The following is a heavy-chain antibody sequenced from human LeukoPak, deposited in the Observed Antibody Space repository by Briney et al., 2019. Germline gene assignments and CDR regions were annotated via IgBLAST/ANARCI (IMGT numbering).Heavy chain of an antibody. V-gene: IGHV1-46*01. D-gene: IGHD3-22*01. Sequence: GASVKVSCKASGYTFTSYYMHWVRQAPGQGLEWMGIINPSGGSTSYAQKFQGRVTMTRDMSTSTVYMELSSLRSEDTAVYYCARGGAYYYDSSGLERGDYWGQGTLVTVSS. CDR3: ARGGAYYYDSSGLERGDY. CDR1: GYTFTSYY. CDR2: INPSGGST. J-gene: IGHJ4*02.